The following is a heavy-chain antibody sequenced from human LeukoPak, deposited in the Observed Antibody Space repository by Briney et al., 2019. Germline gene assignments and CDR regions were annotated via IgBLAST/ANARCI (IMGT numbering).Heavy chain of an antibody. Sequence: GGSLRLSCGASGFNLGSYGMDWVPQAPGKGLKSLTFIKYDRSRKYSADSVKGRFTVSKDNSKNTLYLQMANLTVRDTAIYYCAKEKYNFGYFEYWGQGSLVTVSS. CDR2: IKYDRSRK. J-gene: IGHJ4*02. V-gene: IGHV3-30*02. D-gene: IGHD2/OR15-2a*01. CDR3: AKEKYNFGYFEY. CDR1: GFNLGSYG.